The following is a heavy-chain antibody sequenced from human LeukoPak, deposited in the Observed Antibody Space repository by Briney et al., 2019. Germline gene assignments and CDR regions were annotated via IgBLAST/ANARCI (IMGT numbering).Heavy chain of an antibody. V-gene: IGHV3-21*01. CDR2: ISSSSSYI. D-gene: IGHD3-16*02. CDR1: GFTFSSYS. J-gene: IGHJ4*02. CDR3: ARGFGGVIVRRDY. Sequence: PGGSLRLSCAASGFTFSSYSMNWVRQAPGEGLEWVSSISSSSSYIYYADSVKGRFTISRDNAKNSLYLQMNSLRAEDTAVYYCARGFGGVIVRRDYWGQGTLVTVSS.